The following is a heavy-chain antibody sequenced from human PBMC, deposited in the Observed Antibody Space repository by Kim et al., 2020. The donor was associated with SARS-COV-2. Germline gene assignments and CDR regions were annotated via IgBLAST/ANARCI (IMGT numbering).Heavy chain of an antibody. V-gene: IGHV4-39*01. J-gene: IGHJ4*02. CDR1: GAFVSSSPYC. Sequence: SETLSLTCSVSGAFVSSSPYCWGWLRQPPGKGLEWIANIHCSGKAFYNSSLKSRITITVDTSRNRFSLRLTTVTAADTAVYYSARHGPPDYDYSDRPLDYWGQGRLVTVSS. CDR3: ARHGPPDYDYSDRPLDY. CDR2: IHCSGKA. D-gene: IGHD3-3*01.